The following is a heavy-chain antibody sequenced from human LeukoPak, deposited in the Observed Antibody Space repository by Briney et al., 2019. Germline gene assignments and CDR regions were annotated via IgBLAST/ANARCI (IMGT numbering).Heavy chain of an antibody. CDR2: ISYDGSNK. J-gene: IGHJ3*02. D-gene: IGHD1-26*01. Sequence: GGSLRLSCAASGFTFSSYAMHWVRQAPGKGLEWVAVISYDGSNKYYADSVKGRFTISRDNSKNTLYLQMNSLRAEDTAVYYCARDHEWELDGGAFDIWGQGTMVTVSS. V-gene: IGHV3-30-3*01. CDR1: GFTFSSYA. CDR3: ARDHEWELDGGAFDI.